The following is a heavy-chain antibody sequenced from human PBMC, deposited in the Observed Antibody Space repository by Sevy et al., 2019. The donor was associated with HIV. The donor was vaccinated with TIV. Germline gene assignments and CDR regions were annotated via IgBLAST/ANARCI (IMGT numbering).Heavy chain of an antibody. V-gene: IGHV1-24*01. D-gene: IGHD2-15*01. CDR2: FDPEDGET. CDR1: GYTLIEFS. CDR3: ATGLPGEYVDCSSCYSDYFAY. Sequence: ASVKVSCKVSGYTLIEFSMHWVRQAPGKGLEWMGGFDPEDGETIYAQRFQGRVTMTEDTSTDTAYMELSSLRPEDTAVYYCATGLPGEYVDCSSCYSDYFAYWGQGTLVTVSS. J-gene: IGHJ4*02.